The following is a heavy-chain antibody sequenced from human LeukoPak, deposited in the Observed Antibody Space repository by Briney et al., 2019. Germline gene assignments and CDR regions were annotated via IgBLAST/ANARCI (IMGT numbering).Heavy chain of an antibody. CDR2: ISAYNGNT. Sequence: ASVKVSCKASGYTFTSYGISWVRQAPGQGLEWMGWISAYNGNTNYAQKLQGRVTMTTDTSTSTAYMELRSLRSDDTAVYYCARDRSVYYYGSGPPKPRGAFGIWGQGTMVTVSS. CDR3: ARDRSVYYYGSGPPKPRGAFGI. J-gene: IGHJ3*02. CDR1: GYTFTSYG. D-gene: IGHD3-10*01. V-gene: IGHV1-18*01.